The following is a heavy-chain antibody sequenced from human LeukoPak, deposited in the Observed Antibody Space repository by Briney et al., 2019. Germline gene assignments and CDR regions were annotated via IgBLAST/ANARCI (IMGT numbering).Heavy chain of an antibody. D-gene: IGHD3-10*01. Sequence: ASVKVSCKASGYTFTSYYMHWVRQAPGQGLEWMGIINPSGGSTSYAQKFQGRVTMTRDTSASTVYMELSSLRSEDTAVYYCARDRGSATHFDYWGQGTLVTVSS. J-gene: IGHJ4*02. CDR1: GYTFTSYY. V-gene: IGHV1-46*01. CDR2: INPSGGST. CDR3: ARDRGSATHFDY.